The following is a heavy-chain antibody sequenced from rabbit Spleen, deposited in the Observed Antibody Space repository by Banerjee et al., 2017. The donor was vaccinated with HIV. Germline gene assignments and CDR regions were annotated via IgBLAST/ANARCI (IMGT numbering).Heavy chain of an antibody. CDR3: VREAGYAGYGDGNL. Sequence: QEQLVESGGGLVQPEGSLTLTCTASGFSFSSYYYMCWVRQAPGKGLEWIACVETGSGGSTYYATWVNGRFTISSHNAQNTLYLQLNSLTVADTATYFCVREAGYAGYGDGNLWGPGTLVTVS. J-gene: IGHJ4*01. CDR1: GFSFSSYYY. CDR2: VETGSGGST. D-gene: IGHD7-1*01. V-gene: IGHV1S45*01.